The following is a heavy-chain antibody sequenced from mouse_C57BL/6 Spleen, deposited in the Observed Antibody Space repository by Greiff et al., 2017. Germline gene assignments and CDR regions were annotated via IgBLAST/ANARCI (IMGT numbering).Heavy chain of an antibody. CDR3: ARSGQDGWYFEV. CDR1: GYAFSSSW. Sequence: QVQLQQSGPELVKPGASVKISCKASGYAFSSSWMNWVKQRPGKGLEWIGRIYPGDGDTNYNGKFKGKATLTADKSSSTAYMQLSSLTSEDSAVYFCARSGQDGWYFEVWGTGTTVTVSS. J-gene: IGHJ1*03. CDR2: IYPGDGDT. V-gene: IGHV1-82*01. D-gene: IGHD3-2*02.